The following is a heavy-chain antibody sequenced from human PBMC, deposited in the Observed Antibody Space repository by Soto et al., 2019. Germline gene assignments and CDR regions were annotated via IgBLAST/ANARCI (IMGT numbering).Heavy chain of an antibody. CDR1: GFTFSSYW. CDR2: INSDGSST. CDR3: ARDLTMVRGVINQYYYYGMDV. D-gene: IGHD3-10*01. Sequence: GGSLRLSCAASGFTFSSYWMHWVRQAPGKGLVWVSRINSDGSSTSYADSVKGRFTISRDDAKNTLYLQMNSLRAEDTAVYYCARDLTMVRGVINQYYYYGMDVWGQGTTVTVSS. J-gene: IGHJ6*02. V-gene: IGHV3-74*01.